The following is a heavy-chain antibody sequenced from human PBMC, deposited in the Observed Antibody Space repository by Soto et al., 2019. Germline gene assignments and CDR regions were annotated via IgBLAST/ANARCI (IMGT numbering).Heavy chain of an antibody. Sequence: EVQLVESGGGLVQPGGSLRLSCAASGFTFSTSGMNWVRQAPGKGLEWVSYISSSSRTTYDADSVKGRYTISRDNAKNSLYMQMNALRAEYTAVYYCARDSGREWLIIDYWGQGTLVTVSS. D-gene: IGHD3-3*01. V-gene: IGHV3-48*01. CDR1: GFTFSTSG. CDR2: ISSSSRTT. J-gene: IGHJ4*02. CDR3: ARDSGREWLIIDY.